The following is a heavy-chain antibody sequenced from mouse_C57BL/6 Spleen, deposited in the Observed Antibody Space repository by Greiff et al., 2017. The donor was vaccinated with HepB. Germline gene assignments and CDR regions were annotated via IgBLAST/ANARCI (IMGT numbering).Heavy chain of an antibody. Sequence: EVQLQQSGPELVKPGASVKISCKASGYTFTDYYMNWVKQSHGKSLEWIGDINPNNGGTSYNQKFKGKATLTVDKSSSTAYMELRSLTSEDSAVYYCARSTYYSKDYWGQGTTLTVSS. CDR3: ARSTYYSKDY. CDR2: INPNNGGT. V-gene: IGHV1-26*01. D-gene: IGHD2-5*01. CDR1: GYTFTDYY. J-gene: IGHJ2*01.